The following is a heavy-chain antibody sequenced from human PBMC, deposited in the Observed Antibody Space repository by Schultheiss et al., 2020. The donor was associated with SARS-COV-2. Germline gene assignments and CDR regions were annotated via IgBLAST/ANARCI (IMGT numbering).Heavy chain of an antibody. J-gene: IGHJ6*02. Sequence: GESLKISCTASGFTFGDYAMSWVRQAPGKGLEWVGFIRSKAYGGTTEYAASVKGRFTISRDDSKSIAYLQMNSLKTEDTAVYYCTTSGYDFFLSVGEEAYYYYGMDVWGQGTTVTVSS. CDR3: TTSGYDFFLSVGEEAYYYYGMDV. CDR2: IRSKAYGGTT. D-gene: IGHD5-12*01. CDR1: GFTFGDYA. V-gene: IGHV3-49*04.